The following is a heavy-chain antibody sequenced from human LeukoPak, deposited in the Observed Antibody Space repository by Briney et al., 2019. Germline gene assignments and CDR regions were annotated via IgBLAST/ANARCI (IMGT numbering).Heavy chain of an antibody. Sequence: PSQTLSLTCTVSGGSISSGDYYWSWIRQPPGKGLEWIGYIYYSGSTYYNPSLKSRVTISVDTSKNQFSLKLNSVTAADTAVYYCARDKLATVTTGWFDSWGQGTLVTVSS. V-gene: IGHV4-30-4*01. J-gene: IGHJ5*01. D-gene: IGHD4-17*01. CDR2: IYYSGST. CDR1: GGSISSGDYY. CDR3: ARDKLATVTTGWFDS.